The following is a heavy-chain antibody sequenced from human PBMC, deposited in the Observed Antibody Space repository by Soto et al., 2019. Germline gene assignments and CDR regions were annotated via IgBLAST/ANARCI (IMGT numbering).Heavy chain of an antibody. Sequence: VASVKVSCKASGGTFSSYASSWVRQAHGQGLEWMGGIIPIFGTANYAQKLQGRVTITADESTSTAYLVLSSLRSEDTAVYYCATRYCSAGSCHFHPLLADFDYSARRTLVTVSS. J-gene: IGHJ4*02. V-gene: IGHV1-69*13. CDR2: IIPIFGTA. CDR1: GGTFSSYA. D-gene: IGHD2-15*01. CDR3: ATRYCSAGSCHFHPLLADFDY.